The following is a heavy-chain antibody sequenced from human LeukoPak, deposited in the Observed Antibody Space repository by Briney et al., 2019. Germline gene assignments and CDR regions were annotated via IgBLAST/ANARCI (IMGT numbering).Heavy chain of an antibody. D-gene: IGHD1-1*01. Sequence: GGSLTLSCAASGFSFSTYDMIWIRQAPGKGLEWVSHISSSRSDYRRYAESVRGRFTISRDNAKNSVYLEMNGLTKNDTAVYYCARGGRNDLRSWFDPWGQGTVGTVSS. V-gene: IGHV3-11*06. CDR2: ISSSRSDYR. CDR3: ARGGRNDLRSWFDP. CDR1: GFSFSTYD. J-gene: IGHJ5*02.